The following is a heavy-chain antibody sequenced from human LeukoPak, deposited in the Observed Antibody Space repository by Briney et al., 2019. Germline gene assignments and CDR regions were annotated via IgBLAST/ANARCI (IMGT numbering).Heavy chain of an antibody. CDR1: GYTLTELS. V-gene: IGHV1-24*01. CDR3: ATDPRLDYYDSSGYYSY. CDR2: FDPEDGET. J-gene: IGHJ4*02. Sequence: ASVKVSCKVSGYTLTELSMHWVRPAPGKGLAWMGGFDPEDGETIYAQKFQGRVTMTEDTSTDTAYMELSSLRSEDTAVYYCATDPRLDYYDSSGYYSYWGQGTLVTVSS. D-gene: IGHD3-22*01.